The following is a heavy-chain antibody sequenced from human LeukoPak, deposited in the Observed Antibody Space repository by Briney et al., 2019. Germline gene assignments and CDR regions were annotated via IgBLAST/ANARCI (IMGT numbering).Heavy chain of an antibody. V-gene: IGHV1-46*01. Sequence: ASVKVSCKASGYTFTSYYMHWVRQAPGEGLEWMGIINPSGGSTSYAQKLQGRVTMTTDTSTSTAYMELRSLRSDDTAVYYCARDLKRSRARWENLGLDPWGQGTLVTVSS. D-gene: IGHD3-16*01. CDR3: ARDLKRSRARWENLGLDP. CDR1: GYTFTSYY. J-gene: IGHJ5*02. CDR2: INPSGGST.